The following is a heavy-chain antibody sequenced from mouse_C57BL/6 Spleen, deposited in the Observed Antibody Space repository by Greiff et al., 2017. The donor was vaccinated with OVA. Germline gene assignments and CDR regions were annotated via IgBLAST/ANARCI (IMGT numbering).Heavy chain of an antibody. CDR1: GYTFTSYW. V-gene: IGHV1-52*01. J-gene: IGHJ4*01. CDR2: IDPSDSET. Sequence: QVQLQQPGAELVRPGSSVKLSCKASGYTFTSYWMHWVKQRPIQGLEWIGNIDPSDSETHYNQKFKDKATLTVDKSSSTAYMQLSSLTSEDSAVYYCGREGLGRDYAMDYWGQGTSVTVSS. CDR3: GREGLGRDYAMDY. D-gene: IGHD4-1*01.